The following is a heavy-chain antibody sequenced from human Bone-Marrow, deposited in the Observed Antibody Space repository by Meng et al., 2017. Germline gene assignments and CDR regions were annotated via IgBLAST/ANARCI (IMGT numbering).Heavy chain of an antibody. CDR3: VSSSGWYGYFDY. Sequence: GGSLRLSRAASGFTFDDYAMHWVRQAPGKGLEWVSGISWNSGSIGYADSVKGRFTISRDNAKNSLYLQMNSLRAEDMALYYCVSSSGWYGYFDYWGQGTLVTVSS. J-gene: IGHJ4*02. CDR1: GFTFDDYA. D-gene: IGHD6-19*01. V-gene: IGHV3-9*03. CDR2: ISWNSGSI.